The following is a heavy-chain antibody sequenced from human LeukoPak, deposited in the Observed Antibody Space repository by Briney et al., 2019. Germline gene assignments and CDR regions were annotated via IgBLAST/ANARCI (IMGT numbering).Heavy chain of an antibody. D-gene: IGHD3-10*02. J-gene: IGHJ4*02. Sequence: GGSLRLSCAASGFTFDDYAMHWVRQAPGKGLEWVSGISWNSGSVGYADSVKGRFTISRDNAKNSLYLQMNSLRAEDTALYYCAKDTRLLWSGYFDYWGQGTLVTVSS. CDR3: AKDTRLLWSGYFDY. V-gene: IGHV3-9*01. CDR2: ISWNSGSV. CDR1: GFTFDDYA.